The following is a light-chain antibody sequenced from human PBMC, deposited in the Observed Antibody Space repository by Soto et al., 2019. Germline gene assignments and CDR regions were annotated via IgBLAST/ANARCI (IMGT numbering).Light chain of an antibody. Sequence: DIQMTQSPSSLSASVGDRVTITCQASQDIGNYLNWYQQRPGKAPKLLILDASSLDTGVPSRFSGSGSGTDFTFTISSLQSEDIATYYCQQYYNVPITFGQGTRLDIK. J-gene: IGKJ5*01. CDR2: DAS. CDR3: QQYYNVPIT. CDR1: QDIGNY. V-gene: IGKV1-33*01.